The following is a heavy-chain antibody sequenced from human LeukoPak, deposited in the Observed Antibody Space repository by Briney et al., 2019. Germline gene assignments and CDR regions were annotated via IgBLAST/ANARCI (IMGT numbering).Heavy chain of an antibody. D-gene: IGHD3-3*01. CDR3: ARVASRFLENDAFDI. V-gene: IGHV1-46*01. Sequence: ASVKDSCKASGYTFTSYYMHWVRQAPGQGLEWMGIINPSGGSTSYAQKFQGRVTMTRDTSTSTVYMELSSLRSEDTAVYYCARVASRFLENDAFDIWGQGTMVTVSS. CDR1: GYTFTSYY. CDR2: INPSGGST. J-gene: IGHJ3*02.